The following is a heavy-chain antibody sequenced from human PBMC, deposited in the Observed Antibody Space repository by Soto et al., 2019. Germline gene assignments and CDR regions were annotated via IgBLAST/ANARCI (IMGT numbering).Heavy chain of an antibody. V-gene: IGHV1-18*01. D-gene: IGHD3-16*02. CDR3: ASNLGELSLGGAYYYYMDV. CDR1: GYTFTSYG. J-gene: IGHJ6*03. Sequence: QVQLVQSGAEVKKPGASVKVSCKASGYTFTSYGISWVRQAPGQGLEWMGWISAYNGNTNYAQKLQGRVTMTSDTSTSTAYMELRSLRSDDTAVYYCASNLGELSLGGAYYYYMDVWGKGTTVTVSS. CDR2: ISAYNGNT.